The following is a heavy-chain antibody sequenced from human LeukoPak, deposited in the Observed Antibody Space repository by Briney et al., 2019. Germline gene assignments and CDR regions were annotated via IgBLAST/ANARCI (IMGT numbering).Heavy chain of an antibody. CDR1: GFTFSSYS. CDR2: ISSSSSYI. D-gene: IGHD3-10*01. CDR3: ARERTLREVTMVRGVPPPGDFDY. Sequence: PGGSLRLSCAASGFTFSSYSMNWVRQAPGKGLEWVSSISSSSSYIYYADSVKGRFTISRDNAKNSLYLQMNSLRAEDTAVYYCARERTLREVTMVRGVPPPGDFDYWGQGTLVTVSS. J-gene: IGHJ4*02. V-gene: IGHV3-21*01.